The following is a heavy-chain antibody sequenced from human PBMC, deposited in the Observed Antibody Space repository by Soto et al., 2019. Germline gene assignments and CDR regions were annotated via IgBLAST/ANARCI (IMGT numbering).Heavy chain of an antibody. D-gene: IGHD2-8*02. CDR1: GGSFSGYY. CDR2: IYHSGST. CDR3: ARGTVVDTVPFDY. J-gene: IGHJ4*02. V-gene: IGHV4-34*01. Sequence: PSETLSLTCAVSGGSFSGYYWSWIRQPPGKGLEWIGSIYHSGSTYYNPSLKSRVTISVDTSKNQFSLKLSSVNAADTAVYYCARGTVVDTVPFDYWGQGALVTVSS.